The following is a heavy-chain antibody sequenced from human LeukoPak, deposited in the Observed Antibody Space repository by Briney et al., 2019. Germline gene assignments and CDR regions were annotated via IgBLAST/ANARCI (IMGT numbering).Heavy chain of an antibody. CDR1: GFTFSGHW. Sequence: GGSLRLSCAASGFTFSGHWMSWVRQAPGKGLEWVANIKQDGSAKNYGDSVRGRFTISRDNAKNSLFLQMNSLRAEDTAVYYCARDNGYSSFDCWGQGTLVTVSS. CDR2: IKQDGSAK. J-gene: IGHJ4*02. CDR3: ARDNGYSSFDC. V-gene: IGHV3-7*01. D-gene: IGHD5-18*01.